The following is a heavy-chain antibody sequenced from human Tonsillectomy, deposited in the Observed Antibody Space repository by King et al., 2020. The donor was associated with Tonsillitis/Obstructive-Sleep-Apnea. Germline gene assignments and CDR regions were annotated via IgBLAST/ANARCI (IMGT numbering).Heavy chain of an antibody. CDR3: AHGAVAGHGVDAFDI. CDR2: IYWDDDK. Sequence: TLKESGPTLVKPTQTLTLTCTFSGFSLSTSGVGVGWIRQPPGKALEWLALIYWDDDKRYSPSLKSRVTITKDTSKNQVVFTMTNMDPVDTATYCCAHGAVAGHGVDAFDIWGQGTMVTVSS. D-gene: IGHD6-19*01. V-gene: IGHV2-5*02. J-gene: IGHJ3*02. CDR1: GFSLSTSGVG.